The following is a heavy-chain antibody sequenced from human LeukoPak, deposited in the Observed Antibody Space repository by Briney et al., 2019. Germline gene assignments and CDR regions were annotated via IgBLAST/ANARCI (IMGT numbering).Heavy chain of an antibody. D-gene: IGHD3-22*01. J-gene: IGHJ4*02. V-gene: IGHV1-2*02. CDR1: GYTFTGYY. Sequence: ASVKVSCKASGYTFTGYYMHWVRQAPGQGLEWMGWINPNSGGTNYAQKFQGRVTMTRDTSISTAYMELSRLRSDDTAVYYCARGTYYYDSSGYYYDYWGQGTLVTVSS. CDR3: ARGTYYYDSSGYYYDY. CDR2: INPNSGGT.